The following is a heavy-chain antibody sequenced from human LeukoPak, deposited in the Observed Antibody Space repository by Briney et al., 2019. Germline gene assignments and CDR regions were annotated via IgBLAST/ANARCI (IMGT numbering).Heavy chain of an antibody. D-gene: IGHD3-22*01. CDR3: AKVPHYFYDSSGYYW. CDR2: ISGSGGST. CDR1: GFTFSSYA. V-gene: IGHV3-23*01. J-gene: IGHJ4*02. Sequence: GGSLSLSCAAAGFTFSSYAMSWVRQAPGKGLEWVSAISGSGGSTYYADFVKGRFTISRDNSKNTLYLQMNRLRAEDTAVYYCAKVPHYFYDSSGYYWWGQGTLVTVPS.